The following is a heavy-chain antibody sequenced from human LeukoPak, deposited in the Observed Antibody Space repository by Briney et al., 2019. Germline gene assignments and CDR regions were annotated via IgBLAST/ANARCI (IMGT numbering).Heavy chain of an antibody. J-gene: IGHJ5*02. Sequence: PSETLSLTCTVSGYSISSGYYWGWIRQPPGKGLEWIGSIYHSGSTYYNPSLKSRVTISVDTSKNQFSLKLSSVTAADTAIYYCARAYSPVWNGSHSLFDPWGQGTLVTVSS. CDR1: GYSISSGYY. CDR3: ARAYSPVWNGSHSLFDP. D-gene: IGHD1-26*01. CDR2: IYHSGST. V-gene: IGHV4-38-2*02.